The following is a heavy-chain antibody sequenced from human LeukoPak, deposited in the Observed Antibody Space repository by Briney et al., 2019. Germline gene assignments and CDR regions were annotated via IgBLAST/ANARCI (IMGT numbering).Heavy chain of an antibody. J-gene: IGHJ6*03. CDR2: ISWNSGSI. Sequence: PGRSLRLSCAASGFTFDDYAMHWVRQAPGKGLEWVSGISWNSGSIGYADSVKGRFTISRDNAKNSLYLQMNSLRAEDMALYYCAKDSGGDYYYYMDVWGKGTTVTVSS. CDR3: AKDSGGDYYYYMDV. CDR1: GFTFDDYA. D-gene: IGHD3-16*01. V-gene: IGHV3-9*03.